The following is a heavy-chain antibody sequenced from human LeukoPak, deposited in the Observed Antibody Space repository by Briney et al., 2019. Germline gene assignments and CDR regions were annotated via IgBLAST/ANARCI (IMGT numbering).Heavy chain of an antibody. J-gene: IGHJ4*02. D-gene: IGHD6-19*01. Sequence: GASLRLSCAASGFTFSSYAMSWVRQAPGKGLEWVSAISGSGGSTYYADSVKGRFTISRDNSKNRLYLQMNSLRAEDTAVYYCAKDAHSSGWYKLEYRYFDYWGQGTLVTVSS. CDR3: AKDAHSSGWYKLEYRYFDY. V-gene: IGHV3-23*01. CDR1: GFTFSSYA. CDR2: ISGSGGST.